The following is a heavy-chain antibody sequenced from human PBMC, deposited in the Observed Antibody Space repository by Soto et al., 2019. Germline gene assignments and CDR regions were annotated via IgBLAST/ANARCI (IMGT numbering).Heavy chain of an antibody. Sequence: GGSLRLSCAASGFTFDDYAMHWVRQAPGKGLEWVSGISWNSGSIGYADSVKGRFTISRDNAKNSLYLQMNSLRAEDTALYYCAKAREGSGSYYAFDIWGQGTMVTVSS. CDR2: ISWNSGSI. CDR3: AKAREGSGSYYAFDI. V-gene: IGHV3-9*01. J-gene: IGHJ3*02. D-gene: IGHD3-10*01. CDR1: GFTFDDYA.